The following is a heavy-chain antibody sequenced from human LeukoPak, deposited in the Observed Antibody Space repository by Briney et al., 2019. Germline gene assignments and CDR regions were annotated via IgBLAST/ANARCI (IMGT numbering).Heavy chain of an antibody. V-gene: IGHV1-2*02. D-gene: IGHD3-10*01. CDR3: ATGGYYYGSGRGYFDY. Sequence: ASVKVSCKAYGYTLSDYYMHWVRQAPGQGLEWMGWINPNGGGTIYAQKFQGRVTMTEDTSTDTAYMELSSLRSEDTAVYYCATGGYYYGSGRGYFDYWGQGTLVTVSS. CDR1: GYTLSDYY. J-gene: IGHJ4*02. CDR2: INPNGGGT.